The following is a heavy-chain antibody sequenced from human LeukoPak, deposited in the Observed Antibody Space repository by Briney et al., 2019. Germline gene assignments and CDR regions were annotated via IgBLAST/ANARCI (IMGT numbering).Heavy chain of an antibody. CDR2: INHSGST. D-gene: IGHD3-16*02. Sequence: SETLSLTCAVFGGSLSDHDWSWIRQPPGKGLEWIGEINHSGSTNYNPSLKSRVTISVDTSKNQFSLKLSSVTAADTAVYYCARGGGGYRESDYWGQGTLVTVSS. V-gene: IGHV4-34*01. CDR3: ARGGGGYRESDY. CDR1: GGSLSDHD. J-gene: IGHJ4*02.